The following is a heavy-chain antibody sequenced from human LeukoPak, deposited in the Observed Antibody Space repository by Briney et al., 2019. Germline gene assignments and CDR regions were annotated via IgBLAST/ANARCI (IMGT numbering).Heavy chain of an antibody. D-gene: IGHD3-9*01. CDR3: ARDLGDFYYISLDFGY. Sequence: PGGSLRLSCAASGFTFSSNALHWVRQAPGKGLEWVAVISYDGSNKYYADSVKGRFTISRDNSKNTLYLQMNSLRVEDTAVYYCARDLGDFYYISLDFGYWGQGALVTVSS. CDR2: ISYDGSNK. V-gene: IGHV3-30*04. CDR1: GFTFSSNA. J-gene: IGHJ4*02.